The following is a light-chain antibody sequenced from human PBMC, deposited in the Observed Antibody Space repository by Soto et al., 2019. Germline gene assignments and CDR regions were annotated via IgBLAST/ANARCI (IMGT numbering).Light chain of an antibody. V-gene: IGKV1-33*01. CDR1: QDISDY. J-gene: IGKJ4*01. CDR2: DAS. Sequence: DLQMTQSPSSLSASVGDRVTITCPSSQDISDYLSWFQQRPGKAPKLLIYDASNLVTGVPSRFSGGKSGTDFTLTISSLQPEDAATYYCQQCDDLPLTFGGGTRVEIK. CDR3: QQCDDLPLT.